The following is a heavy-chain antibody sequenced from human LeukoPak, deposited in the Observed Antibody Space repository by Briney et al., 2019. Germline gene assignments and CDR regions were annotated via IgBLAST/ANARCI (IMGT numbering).Heavy chain of an antibody. J-gene: IGHJ3*02. CDR2: ISASGGRT. Sequence: GGSLRLSCAASGFTFSSYGMHWVRQAPGKGLEWVSAISASGGRTYYADSVKGRFTISRDNSKNTLYLQMNRLRAEDTAVYYCAKPKWGYGGAFDIWGQGTMVTVSS. V-gene: IGHV3-23*01. CDR3: AKPKWGYGGAFDI. CDR1: GFTFSSYG. D-gene: IGHD5-12*01.